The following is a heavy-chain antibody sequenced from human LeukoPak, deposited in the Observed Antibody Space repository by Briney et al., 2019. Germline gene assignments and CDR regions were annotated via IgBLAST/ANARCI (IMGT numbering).Heavy chain of an antibody. Sequence: GGSLRLSCAASGFTVSSNYMSWVRQAPGKGLEWVSVIYSGGSTYYADSVKGRFTISRDNSKNTLYLQMNSLRAEDTAVYYCAKYSYYDFWSGSITWGAGFDYWGQGTLVTVSS. V-gene: IGHV3-53*01. CDR2: IYSGGST. CDR3: AKYSYYDFWSGSITWGAGFDY. D-gene: IGHD3-3*01. CDR1: GFTVSSNY. J-gene: IGHJ4*02.